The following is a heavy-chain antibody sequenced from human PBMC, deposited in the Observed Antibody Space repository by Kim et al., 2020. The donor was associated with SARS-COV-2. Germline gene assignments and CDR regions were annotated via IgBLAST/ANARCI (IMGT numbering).Heavy chain of an antibody. CDR3: ARTIAAAGPDY. Sequence: LSLTCAASGFTFSDYYMSWIRQAPGKGLEWVSYISSSGSTIYYADSVKGRFTISRDNAKNSLYLQMNSLRAEDTAVYYCARTIAAAGPDYWGQGTLVTVSS. V-gene: IGHV3-11*04. D-gene: IGHD6-13*01. CDR2: ISSSGSTI. J-gene: IGHJ4*02. CDR1: GFTFSDYY.